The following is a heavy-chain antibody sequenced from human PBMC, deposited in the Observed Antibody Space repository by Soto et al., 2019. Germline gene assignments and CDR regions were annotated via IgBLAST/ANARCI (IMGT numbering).Heavy chain of an antibody. J-gene: IGHJ2*01. V-gene: IGHV3-11*01. Sequence: QVQLVESGGGLVKPGGSLRLSCAASGFTFSDYYMTWIRQARGKGLEWISYISSSCSSSSIIYYADSVKGRFTNSRDNANNSLYLQLSSLTADDTAVYYCAREICCFDLGGRGTLVTVSS. CDR3: AREICCFDL. CDR1: GFTFSDYY. D-gene: IGHD3-9*01. CDR2: ISSSCSSSSII.